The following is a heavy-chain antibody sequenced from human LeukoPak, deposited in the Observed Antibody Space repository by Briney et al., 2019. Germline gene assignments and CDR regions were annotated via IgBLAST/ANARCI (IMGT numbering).Heavy chain of an antibody. Sequence: PSQTLSLTCTVSGGSISSGDYYWSWIRQHPGKGLEWIGYIYYSGSTYYNPSLKSRITISVDTSKNQFSLRLSSVTAADTAVYYCARGFYGYVWGYYFDYWGQGTLVTVSS. D-gene: IGHD3-16*01. CDR1: GGSISSGDYY. CDR3: ARGFYGYVWGYYFDY. J-gene: IGHJ4*02. V-gene: IGHV4-31*03. CDR2: IYYSGST.